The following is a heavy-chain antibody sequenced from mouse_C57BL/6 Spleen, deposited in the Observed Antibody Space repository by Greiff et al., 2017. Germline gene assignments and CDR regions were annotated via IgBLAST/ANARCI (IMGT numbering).Heavy chain of an antibody. Sequence: EVMLVESGGGLVQSGRSLRLSCATSGFTFSDFYMEWVRQAPGKGLEWIAASRNKANDYTTEYSASVKGRFIVSRDTSQSILYLQMNALRAEDTAIYYCARDASSSYYYAMDYWGQGTSVTVSS. CDR3: ARDASSSYYYAMDY. D-gene: IGHD1-3*01. CDR1: GFTFSDFY. J-gene: IGHJ4*01. V-gene: IGHV7-1*01. CDR2: SRNKANDYTT.